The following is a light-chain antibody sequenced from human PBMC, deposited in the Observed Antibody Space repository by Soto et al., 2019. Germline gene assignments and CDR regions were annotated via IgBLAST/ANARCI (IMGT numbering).Light chain of an antibody. J-gene: IGKJ2*01. CDR3: QESYSTPYT. Sequence: DLQVTQSPSSLSASVGDRVTITCRASQRISNYLNWYQQKPGKAPKLLISAASSLQSGVPSRFSGSGFGTDFTLTISSLQPDDFATYYCQESYSTPYTFGQGTNLEIK. CDR1: QRISNY. CDR2: AAS. V-gene: IGKV1-39*01.